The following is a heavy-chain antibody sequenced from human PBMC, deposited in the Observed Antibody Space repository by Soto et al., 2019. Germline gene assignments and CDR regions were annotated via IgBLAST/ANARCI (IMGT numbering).Heavy chain of an antibody. Sequence: QFTLKESGPTLVKPTQTLTLTCTFSGFSLTTGGVGVGWIRQPPGRSLEWLAVIYWNDDRRRSPSLENRLTITKDTSKNQVVLTMTNMDPVDTATYYCIYRRASWGYHGLDVWGQGTPVTVSS. D-gene: IGHD2-21*01. J-gene: IGHJ6*02. CDR3: IYRRASWGYHGLDV. CDR2: IYWNDDR. V-gene: IGHV2-5*01. CDR1: GFSLTTGGVG.